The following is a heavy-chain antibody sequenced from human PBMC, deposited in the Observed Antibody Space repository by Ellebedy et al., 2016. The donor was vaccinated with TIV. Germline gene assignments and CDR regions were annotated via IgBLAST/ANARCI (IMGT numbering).Heavy chain of an antibody. D-gene: IGHD6-6*01. CDR2: ISSTSRYI. Sequence: PGGSLRLSCAASGFTFSSYGMHWVRQAPGKGPEWVGGISSTSRYIYPADSVKGRFTISRDNAENSLYLQMNSLRAEDTAVYYCARDRISSSVDAFDLWGQGTMVIVSS. J-gene: IGHJ3*01. V-gene: IGHV3-21*01. CDR1: GFTFSSYG. CDR3: ARDRISSSVDAFDL.